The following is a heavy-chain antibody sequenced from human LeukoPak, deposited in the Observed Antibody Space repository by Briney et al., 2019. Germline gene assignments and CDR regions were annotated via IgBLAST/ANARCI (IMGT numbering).Heavy chain of an antibody. CDR2: IYYSGST. J-gene: IGHJ4*02. Sequence: PSETLSLTCTVSGGFISSYYWSWIRQPPGKGLEWIGYIYYSGSTNYNPSLKSRVTLSVDTSKNQFSLKLSSAIAADTAVYYCARRSRIAAHFDYWGQGTLVTVSS. D-gene: IGHD2-15*01. CDR1: GGFISSYY. CDR3: ARRSRIAAHFDY. V-gene: IGHV4-59*08.